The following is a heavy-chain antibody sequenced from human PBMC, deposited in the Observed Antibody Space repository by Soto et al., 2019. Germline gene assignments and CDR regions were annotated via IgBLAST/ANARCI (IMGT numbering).Heavy chain of an antibody. CDR1: GDSISSGGYY. CDR2: IYYSGST. V-gene: IGHV4-31*03. J-gene: IGHJ3*02. CDR3: ARDRCGGGSPRDAFDI. D-gene: IGHD3-10*01. Sequence: QVQLQESGPGLLKPSQTLSLTCTVTGDSISSGGYYWTCIRQHPGKGLEWIGYIYYSGSTYYNPSLKSRTTILVDTSENQFSLKLSSVTAADTAVYFCARDRCGGGSPRDAFDIWGQGTLVTVSS.